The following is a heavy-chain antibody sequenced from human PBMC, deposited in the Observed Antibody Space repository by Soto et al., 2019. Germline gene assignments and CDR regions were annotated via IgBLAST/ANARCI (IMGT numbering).Heavy chain of an antibody. D-gene: IGHD2-2*01. J-gene: IGHJ4*02. CDR3: ARDSAVGSSKRGFEY. Sequence: VQLQESGPRLVRPSETLSLSCTVSGGSISGYYWNWIRQPPGRGLEWIGYFSNTGNTNYNPSLKSRVSISVDTSKNQVSLNLRAVTAEDTALYYCARDSAVGSSKRGFEYWGQGTLVTVSS. CDR1: GGSISGYY. V-gene: IGHV4-59*01. CDR2: FSNTGNT.